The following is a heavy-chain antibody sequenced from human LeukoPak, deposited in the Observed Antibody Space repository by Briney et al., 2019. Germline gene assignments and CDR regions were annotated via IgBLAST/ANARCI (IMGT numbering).Heavy chain of an antibody. J-gene: IGHJ4*02. CDR3: ARDLRSSGYYAFDY. Sequence: GGSLRLSCGASGFTFSSYSVNWVRQAPGKGLEWVSSISSSSSYINYADSVKGRFTISRDNAKNSLYLQMNSLRAEDTAVYYCARDLRSSGYYAFDYWGQGILVTVSS. D-gene: IGHD3-22*01. CDR1: GFTFSSYS. V-gene: IGHV3-21*01. CDR2: ISSSSSYI.